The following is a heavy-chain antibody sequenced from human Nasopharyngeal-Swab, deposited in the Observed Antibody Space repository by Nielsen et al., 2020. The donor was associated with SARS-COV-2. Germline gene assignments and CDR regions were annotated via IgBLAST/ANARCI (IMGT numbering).Heavy chain of an antibody. V-gene: IGHV4-38-2*02. D-gene: IGHD5-24*01. J-gene: IGHJ4*02. CDR2: IYHSGST. Sequence: WIRQPPGKGLEWIGSIYHSGSTYYNPSQKSRVTISVDTSKNQFSLKLSSVTAADTAVYYCARVVWLQSHYYFDYWGQGTLVTVSS. CDR3: ARVVWLQSHYYFDY.